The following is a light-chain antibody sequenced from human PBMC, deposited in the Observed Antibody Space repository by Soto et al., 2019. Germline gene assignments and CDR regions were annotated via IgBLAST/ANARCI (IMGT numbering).Light chain of an antibody. V-gene: IGLV2-14*01. CDR3: SSFTATYFYV. Sequence: QSDLTQPASVSGSLGQSITLSCTGSGGDIGAYNYVSWYQQHPGKAPKLIIYGVTHRPSGVSSRFSASKSAYTASLTISALQAEDEADYYCSSFTATYFYVFGPGTKLTVL. CDR2: GVT. CDR1: GGDIGAYNY. J-gene: IGLJ1*01.